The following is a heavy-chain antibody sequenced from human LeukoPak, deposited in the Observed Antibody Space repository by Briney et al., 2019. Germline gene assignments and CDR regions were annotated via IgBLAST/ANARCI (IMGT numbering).Heavy chain of an antibody. CDR2: ISWNSGSI. J-gene: IGHJ4*02. D-gene: IGHD3-10*01. Sequence: PGGSLRLSCAASGFIFDDYAMHWVRQAPGKGLESVSGISWNSGSIGYADSVKGRFTISRDNAKNSLYLQMNSLRAEDTALYYCARSYGSGSYSFLYWGQGTLVTVSS. V-gene: IGHV3-9*01. CDR3: ARSYGSGSYSFLY. CDR1: GFIFDDYA.